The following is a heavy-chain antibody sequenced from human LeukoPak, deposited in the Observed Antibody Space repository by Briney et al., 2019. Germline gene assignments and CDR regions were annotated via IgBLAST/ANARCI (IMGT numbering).Heavy chain of an antibody. J-gene: IGHJ4*02. CDR2: ISYDGSNK. D-gene: IGHD6-13*01. CDR1: GFTFSSYG. CDR3: ANYGQAAALGDRNSFFLPSSDY. Sequence: GGSLRLSCAASGFTFSSYGMHWVRQAPGKGLEWVAVISYDGSNKYYADSVKGRFTISRDNSKNTLYLQMNSLRAEDTAVYYCANYGQAAALGDRNSFFLPSSDYWGQGTLVTVSS. V-gene: IGHV3-30*18.